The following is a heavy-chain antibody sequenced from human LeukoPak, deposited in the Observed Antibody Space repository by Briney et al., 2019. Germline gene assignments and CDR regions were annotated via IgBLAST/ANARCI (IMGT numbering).Heavy chain of an antibody. J-gene: IGHJ4*02. CDR3: ARDLSVGSKPDLGFDY. D-gene: IGHD1-26*01. CDR1: GFSLISYD. V-gene: IGHV3-21*05. CDR2: ISSSGTSI. Sequence: GGSLRLSCAASGFSLISYDMNWVRQAPGKGLEWVSYISSSGTSIYYTDSVKGRFTISRDNAKNSLYLQMNSLRAEDTAVYYCARDLSVGSKPDLGFDYWGQGTLVTVSS.